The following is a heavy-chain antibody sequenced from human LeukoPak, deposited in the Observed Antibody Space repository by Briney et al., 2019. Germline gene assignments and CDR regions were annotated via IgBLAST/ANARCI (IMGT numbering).Heavy chain of an antibody. CDR3: ARDSRSRIAVAYFDY. Sequence: SETLSLTCTVSGGSISSYYWSWIRQPPGKGLEWIGYIYYSGSTNYNPSLKSRVTISVDTSKTQFSLKLSSVTAADTAVYYCARDSRSRIAVAYFDYWGQGTLVTVSS. J-gene: IGHJ4*02. CDR1: GGSISSYY. V-gene: IGHV4-59*01. D-gene: IGHD6-19*01. CDR2: IYYSGST.